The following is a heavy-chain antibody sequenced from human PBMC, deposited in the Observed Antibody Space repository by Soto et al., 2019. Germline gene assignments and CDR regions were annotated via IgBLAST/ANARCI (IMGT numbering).Heavy chain of an antibody. D-gene: IGHD3-16*02. V-gene: IGHV3-21*01. Sequence: GGSLRLSCAASGFTFSSYSMNWVRQAPGKGLEWVSSISSSSSYIYYADSVKGRFTISRDNAKNSLYLQMNSLRAEDTAVYYCARVAGGDYVWGSYRYTILDYYGMDVWGQGNTVTVSS. CDR2: ISSSSSYI. CDR3: ARVAGGDYVWGSYRYTILDYYGMDV. CDR1: GFTFSSYS. J-gene: IGHJ6*02.